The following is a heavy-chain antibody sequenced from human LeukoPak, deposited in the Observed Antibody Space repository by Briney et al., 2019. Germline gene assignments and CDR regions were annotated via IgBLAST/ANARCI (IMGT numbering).Heavy chain of an antibody. V-gene: IGHV4-59*01. CDR3: AGYLPSGRYFNGGPFDP. CDR2: IYYSGSN. Sequence: SETLSLTCTVSGGSISSYYWSWIRQPPGKGLEWIGYIYYSGSNNYNPSLKSRVTISVDTSKNQFSLKLSSVTAADPPVYYCAGYLPSGRYFNGGPFDPWGQGTLVTVSS. D-gene: IGHD3-9*01. CDR1: GGSISSYY. J-gene: IGHJ5*02.